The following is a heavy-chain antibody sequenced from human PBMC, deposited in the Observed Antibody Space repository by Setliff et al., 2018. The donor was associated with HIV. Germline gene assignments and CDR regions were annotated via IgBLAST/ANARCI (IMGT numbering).Heavy chain of an antibody. D-gene: IGHD2-15*01. V-gene: IGHV3-33*01. CDR3: ARVYCSGGSCYSYYYYYYMDV. Sequence: GGSLRLSCAASGFTFSSYGMHWVRQAPGKGLEWVAVIWYDGSNKYYADSVKGRFTISRDNSKNTLFLQMNSLRAEDTAVYYCARVYCSGGSCYSYYYYYYMDVWGKGTTVTVSS. J-gene: IGHJ6*03. CDR2: IWYDGSNK. CDR1: GFTFSSYG.